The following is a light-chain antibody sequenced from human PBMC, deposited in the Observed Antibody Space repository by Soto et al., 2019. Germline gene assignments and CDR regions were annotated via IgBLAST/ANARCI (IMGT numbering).Light chain of an antibody. V-gene: IGKV3-15*01. Sequence: EIVMTQSPATLSVSPGDRATLSCRASQSVSTNLSWYQQKPGQAPRLLIYGASTRATGIPARFSGSGSGTEFTLTISSLQSEDFAVYYCQQFQNWPPITFGQGTRLEIK. J-gene: IGKJ5*01. CDR2: GAS. CDR3: QQFQNWPPIT. CDR1: QSVSTN.